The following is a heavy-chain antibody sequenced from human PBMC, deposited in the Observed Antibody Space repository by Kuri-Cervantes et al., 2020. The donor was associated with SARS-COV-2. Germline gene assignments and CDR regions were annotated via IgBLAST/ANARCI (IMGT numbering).Heavy chain of an antibody. Sequence: SCTVSGDSISSYYWSWIRQPAGKGLEWIGRIYTSGSTNYNPSLRSRVTMSVDTSKNQFSLKLSSVTAADTAVYYCARRTSGWQRLVDYWGQGTLVTVSS. D-gene: IGHD6-19*01. CDR2: IYTSGST. CDR3: ARRTSGWQRLVDY. V-gene: IGHV4-4*07. J-gene: IGHJ4*02. CDR1: GDSISSYY.